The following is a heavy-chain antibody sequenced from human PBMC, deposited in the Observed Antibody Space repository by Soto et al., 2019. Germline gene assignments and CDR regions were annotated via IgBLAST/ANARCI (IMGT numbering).Heavy chain of an antibody. CDR3: VALAR. CDR2: LTPSTGNT. D-gene: IGHD6-6*01. J-gene: IGHJ4*02. Sequence: QVQLVQSGTEVKKPGASVKVSCKPSGYTFINYDINWVRQATGQGPEWMGFLTPSTGNTGYARRFQGRLTLTSDTSTGTAYMELRGLTSADTAVYYCVALARWGQGSLFAVSS. CDR1: GYTFINYD. V-gene: IGHV1-8*01.